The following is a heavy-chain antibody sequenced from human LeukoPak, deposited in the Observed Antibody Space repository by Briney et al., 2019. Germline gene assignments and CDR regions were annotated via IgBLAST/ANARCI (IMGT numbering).Heavy chain of an antibody. Sequence: GGSLRLSCVASGFRFRDHYMDWVRQAPGKGLEWVGRSRNKANSYQTEYAASVKGRFTISRDDSKNSVDLEMNSLEIEDTAVYYCARETPVVNLGDWGQGTRVTVSS. J-gene: IGHJ4*02. V-gene: IGHV3-72*01. CDR2: SRNKANSYQT. CDR1: GFRFRDHY. D-gene: IGHD4-17*01. CDR3: ARETPVVNLGD.